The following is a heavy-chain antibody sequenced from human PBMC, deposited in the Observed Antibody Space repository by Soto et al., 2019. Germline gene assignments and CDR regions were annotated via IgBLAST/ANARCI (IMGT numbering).Heavy chain of an antibody. V-gene: IGHV4-61*01. CDR2: IYYSGST. J-gene: IGHJ4*02. D-gene: IGHD6-13*01. CDR3: ARVGPTGYSSDY. Sequence: QVQLQESGPGLVKPSETLSLTCTVSGGSVSSGSYYWSWIRQPPGKGLEWIGYIYYSGSTNYNPSLKSRVTISVDTSKNQFSLKLSSVTAADTAVYYCARVGPTGYSSDYWGQGTLVTVSS. CDR1: GGSVSSGSYY.